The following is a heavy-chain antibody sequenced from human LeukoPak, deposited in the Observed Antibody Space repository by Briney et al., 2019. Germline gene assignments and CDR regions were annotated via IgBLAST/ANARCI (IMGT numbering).Heavy chain of an antibody. Sequence: PSETLSLTCTVSGGSISSYYWSWIRQPPGKGLEWIGYIYYSGSTNYNPSLKSRVTISVDTSKNQFSLKLSSVTAADTAVYYCARGTASRDDFDYWGQGTLVTVSS. V-gene: IGHV4-59*01. CDR1: GGSISSYY. J-gene: IGHJ4*02. CDR3: ARGTASRDDFDY. CDR2: IYYSGST. D-gene: IGHD1-1*01.